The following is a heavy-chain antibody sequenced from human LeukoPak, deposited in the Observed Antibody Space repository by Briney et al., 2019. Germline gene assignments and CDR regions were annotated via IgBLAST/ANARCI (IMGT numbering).Heavy chain of an antibody. V-gene: IGHV4-61*02. CDR2: IYTSGST. Sequence: NSSETLSLTCTVSGGSISSGSYYWSWIRQPAGKGLEWIGRIYTSGSTNYNPSLKSRVTISVDTSKNQFSLKLSSVTAADTAVYYCASGTLSSSRAFDIWGQGTMVTVSS. D-gene: IGHD6-6*01. CDR1: GGSISSGSYY. J-gene: IGHJ3*02. CDR3: ASGTLSSSRAFDI.